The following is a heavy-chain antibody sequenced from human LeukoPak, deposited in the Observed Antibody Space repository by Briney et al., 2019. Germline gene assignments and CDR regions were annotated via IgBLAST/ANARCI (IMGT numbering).Heavy chain of an antibody. CDR1: GGFINSGTHY. V-gene: IGHV4-61*02. CDR2: INTSGST. J-gene: IGHJ6*03. Sequence: SETLSLTCTVSGGFINSGTHYWTWIRQPAGKGLEWIGRINTSGSTNYKSSLKSRVTISVDASKNQFSLKLSSVTAADTAVYYCAGLGYCSSTSCYTPNYYYYMDVWGKGTTVTISS. D-gene: IGHD2-2*02. CDR3: AGLGYCSSTSCYTPNYYYYMDV.